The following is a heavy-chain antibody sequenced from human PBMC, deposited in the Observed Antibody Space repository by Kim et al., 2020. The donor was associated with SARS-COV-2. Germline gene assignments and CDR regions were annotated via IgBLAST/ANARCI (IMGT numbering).Heavy chain of an antibody. J-gene: IGHJ6*02. CDR3: ARAPPRSWYVPVYYYYGMDV. Sequence: SETLSLTCAVSGGSISSSNWWSWVRQPPGKGLEWIGEIYHSGSTNYNPSLKSRVTISVDKSKNQFSLKLSSVTAADTAVYYCARAPPRSWYVPVYYYYGMDVWGQGTTVTVSS. V-gene: IGHV4-4*02. D-gene: IGHD6-13*01. CDR2: IYHSGST. CDR1: GGSISSSNW.